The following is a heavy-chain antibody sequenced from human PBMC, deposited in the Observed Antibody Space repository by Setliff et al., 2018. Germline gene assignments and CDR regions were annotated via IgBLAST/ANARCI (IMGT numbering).Heavy chain of an antibody. CDR3: ARGIGGYCSSMSCSNESWP. CDR1: GFSITSGYF. V-gene: IGHV4-38-2*01. D-gene: IGHD2-2*01. Sequence: PSETLSLTCAVSGFSITSGYFWGWIRQPPGKGLEWIGSLYHSGTTYYNPSLKSRVTMSVDTSKNQFSLRLNSVTASDTAVYYCARGIGGYCSSMSCSNESWPWGQGTLVTVSS. CDR2: LYHSGTT. J-gene: IGHJ5*02.